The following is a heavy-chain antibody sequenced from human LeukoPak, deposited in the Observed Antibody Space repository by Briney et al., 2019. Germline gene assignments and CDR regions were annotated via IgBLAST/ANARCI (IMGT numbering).Heavy chain of an antibody. D-gene: IGHD6-19*01. CDR1: GYTLTELS. Sequence: ASVKVSCKVSGYTLTELSMHWVRQAPGKGREWMGGFDPEDGETIYAQKFQGRVTMTEDTSTDTAYMELSSLRSEDTAVYYCATVARADYYYYMDVWGKGTTVTVSS. CDR2: FDPEDGET. J-gene: IGHJ6*03. CDR3: ATVARADYYYYMDV. V-gene: IGHV1-24*01.